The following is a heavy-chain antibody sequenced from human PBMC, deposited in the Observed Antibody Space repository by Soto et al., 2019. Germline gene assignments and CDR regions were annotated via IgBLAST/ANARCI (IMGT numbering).Heavy chain of an antibody. CDR2: ISWNSGSI. CDR1: GFTFDDYA. Sequence: GGSLRLSCAASGFTFDDYAMHWVRQAPGKGLEWVSGISWNSGSIGYADSVKGRFTISRDNAKNSLYLQMNSLRAEDTALYYCAKSYYDFWSGYQTYYFDYWGQGTLVTVSS. CDR3: AKSYYDFWSGYQTYYFDY. J-gene: IGHJ4*02. D-gene: IGHD3-3*01. V-gene: IGHV3-9*01.